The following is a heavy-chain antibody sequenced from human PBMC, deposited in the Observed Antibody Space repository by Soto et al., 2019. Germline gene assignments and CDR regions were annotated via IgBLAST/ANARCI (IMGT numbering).Heavy chain of an antibody. J-gene: IGHJ4*02. CDR1: GFTFSTYG. D-gene: IGHD3-10*01. CDR3: ATVMVRGVIVTHYFDY. Sequence: QVQLVESGGGVVQPGRSLRLSCAASGFTFSTYGMHWVRQAPGKGLEWGAGISYDDSDKYYGDSVKGRFTISRDNSKSTLYLQMNSLRTEDTAVYYCATVMVRGVIVTHYFDYWGQGALVTVSS. V-gene: IGHV3-30*03. CDR2: ISYDDSDK.